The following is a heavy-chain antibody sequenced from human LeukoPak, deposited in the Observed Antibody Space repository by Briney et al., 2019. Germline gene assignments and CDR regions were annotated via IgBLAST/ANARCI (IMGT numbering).Heavy chain of an antibody. CDR1: GFTFSSYA. CDR3: AKGPPYGNFDWAAFDI. D-gene: IGHD3-9*01. V-gene: IGHV3-23*01. J-gene: IGHJ3*02. CDR2: ISGSGGST. Sequence: PGGSLRLSCAASGFTFSSYAMSWVRQAPGKGLEWVAAISGSGGSTYYADFVKGRFTISRDNSKNTLYLQMNSLRAEDTAVYYCAKGPPYGNFDWAAFDIWGQGTMVTVSS.